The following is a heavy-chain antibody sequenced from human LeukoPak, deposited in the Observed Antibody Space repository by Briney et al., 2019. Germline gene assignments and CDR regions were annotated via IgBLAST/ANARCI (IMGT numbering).Heavy chain of an antibody. D-gene: IGHD6-19*01. V-gene: IGHV3-21*01. Sequence: GSLRLSCAASGFTFSSYSMNWVRQAPGKGLEWVSSISSSSSYIYYADSVKGRFTISRDNAKNSLYLQMNSLRAEDTAVYYCARDLFFSDAGYSSGWRAEYFHHWGQGTLVTVSS. CDR2: ISSSSSYI. CDR3: ARDLFFSDAGYSSGWRAEYFHH. J-gene: IGHJ1*01. CDR1: GFTFSSYS.